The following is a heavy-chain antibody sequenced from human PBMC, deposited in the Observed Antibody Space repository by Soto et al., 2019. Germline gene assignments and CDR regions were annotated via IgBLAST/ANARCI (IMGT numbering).Heavy chain of an antibody. CDR2: IWNDGSNE. D-gene: IGHD3-22*01. CDR1: GFNFSSYG. CDR3: ARDQTDSGGYSDS. V-gene: IGHV3-33*01. J-gene: IGHJ4*02. Sequence: QVQLVESGGGVVQPGGSLRLSCEASGFNFSSYGIHWVRQAPGKGLEWVAIIWNDGSNEYYADSVKGRFTISRDNSKNTVYLQVRKLRAEDTAVYFCARDQTDSGGYSDSWGKGTLVTVSS.